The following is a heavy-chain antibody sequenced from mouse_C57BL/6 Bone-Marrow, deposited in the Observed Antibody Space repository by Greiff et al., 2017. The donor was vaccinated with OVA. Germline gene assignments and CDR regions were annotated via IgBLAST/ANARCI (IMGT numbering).Heavy chain of an antibody. J-gene: IGHJ3*01. V-gene: IGHV14-4*01. CDR2: IDPENGDT. D-gene: IGHD2-3*01. CDR1: GFNIKDDY. Sequence: EVQLQQSGAELVRPGASVKLSCTASGFNIKDDYMHWVKQRPEQGLEWIGWIDPENGDTEYASKFQGKATITADTSSNTAYLQLSSLTSEDTAVYYCTRGGYYLVFAYWGQGTLVTVYA. CDR3: TRGGYYLVFAY.